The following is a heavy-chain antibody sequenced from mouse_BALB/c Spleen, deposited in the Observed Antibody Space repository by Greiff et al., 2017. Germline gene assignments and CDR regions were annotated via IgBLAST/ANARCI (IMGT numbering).Heavy chain of an antibody. D-gene: IGHD2-2*01. CDR3: ARDVYGYGAMDY. J-gene: IGHJ4*01. CDR1: GFTFSDYG. V-gene: IGHV5-15*02. Sequence: DVMLVESGGGLVQPGGSRKLSCAASGFTFSDYGMAWVRQAPGKGPEWVAFISNLAYSIYYADTVTGRFTISRENAKNTLYLEMSSLRSEDTAMYYCARDVYGYGAMDYWGQGTSVTVSS. CDR2: ISNLAYSI.